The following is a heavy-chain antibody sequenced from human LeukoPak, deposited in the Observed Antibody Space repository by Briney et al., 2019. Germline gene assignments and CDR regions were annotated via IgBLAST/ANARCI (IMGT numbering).Heavy chain of an antibody. D-gene: IGHD5-24*01. J-gene: IGHJ4*02. Sequence: GASVKVSCKASGGTFSSYAISWVRQAPGQGLEWMGGIIPIFGTANYAQKFQGRVTITADESTSTAYMELSSLRSEDTAVYYCARDGYNQTPLDYWGQGTLVTVPS. CDR1: GGTFSSYA. V-gene: IGHV1-69*13. CDR2: IIPIFGTA. CDR3: ARDGYNQTPLDY.